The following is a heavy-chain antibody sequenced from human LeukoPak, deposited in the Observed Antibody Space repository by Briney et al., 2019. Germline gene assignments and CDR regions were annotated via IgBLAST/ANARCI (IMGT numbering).Heavy chain of an antibody. D-gene: IGHD3-10*01. V-gene: IGHV1-2*07. CDR3: ARGREIHGGSDTKLDDY. J-gene: IGHJ4*02. Sequence: ASVKVSCRASGYXFTDYYIHWVRQAPGQGLEWVGWISPRSGDTSYAHKFQGRVTMTRDTSINTVDMDLSGLTSDDTAVFYCARGREIHGGSDTKLDDYWGQGTLVTVSS. CDR1: GYXFTDYY. CDR2: ISPRSGDT.